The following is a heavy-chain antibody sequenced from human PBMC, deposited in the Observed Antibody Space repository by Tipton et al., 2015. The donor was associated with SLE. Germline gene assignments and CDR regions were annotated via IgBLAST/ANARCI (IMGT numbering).Heavy chain of an antibody. D-gene: IGHD6-13*01. CDR3: ASPGYSSSWLNFDY. J-gene: IGHJ4*02. V-gene: IGHV4-61*09. CDR2: IYTSGST. Sequence: LRLSCTVSGGSISSSRYYWGWIRQPAGKGLEWIGYIYTSGSTNYNPSLKSRVTISVDTSKNQFSLKLTSVTAADTAVYYCASPGYSSSWLNFDYWGQGTLVTVSS. CDR1: GGSISSSRYY.